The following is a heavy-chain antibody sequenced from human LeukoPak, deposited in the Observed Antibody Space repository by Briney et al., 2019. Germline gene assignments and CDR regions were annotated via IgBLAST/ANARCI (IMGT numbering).Heavy chain of an antibody. CDR3: ARDPRYHTY. D-gene: IGHD1-26*01. J-gene: IGHJ4*02. CDR2: IKPDESEK. Sequence: GGSLRLSCAASGFTFSSHWMSWVRQAPGKGLEWVANIKPDESEKHYVDSVKGRFTISRDNAKNSLYLQMTSLRAEDTAVYYCARDPRYHTYWGQGTLVTVSS. CDR1: GFTFSSHW. V-gene: IGHV3-7*01.